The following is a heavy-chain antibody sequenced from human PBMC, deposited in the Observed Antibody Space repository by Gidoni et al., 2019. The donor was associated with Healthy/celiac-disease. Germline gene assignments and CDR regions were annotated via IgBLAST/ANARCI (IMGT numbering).Heavy chain of an antibody. J-gene: IGHJ6*02. CDR3: ARDLGGGSGQGGMDV. D-gene: IGHD2-15*01. Sequence: QVQLVQSGAEVKKPGSSVKVSCKASGGTFSSYTISWVRQAPGQGLEWMGRIIPILGIANYAQKFQGRVTITADKSTSTAYMELSSLRSEDTAVYYCARDLGGGSGQGGMDVWGQGTTVTVSS. V-gene: IGHV1-69*08. CDR1: GGTFSSYT. CDR2: IIPILGIA.